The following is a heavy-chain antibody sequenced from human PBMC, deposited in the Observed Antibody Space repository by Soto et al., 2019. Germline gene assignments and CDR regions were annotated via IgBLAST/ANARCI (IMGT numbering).Heavy chain of an antibody. J-gene: IGHJ4*02. V-gene: IGHV1-24*01. Sequence: GASVKVSCKVPENTLTELTIDWLRQAPGKGLEWMGRSAPEEGEPIYPQKFQGRVSMTEDPSTDTAYMELTSLRSEDTAVYFCAADRKLVGTIGAFDFWGQGPLVTVYS. CDR1: ENTLTELT. D-gene: IGHD1-26*01. CDR2: SAPEEGEP. CDR3: AADRKLVGTIGAFDF.